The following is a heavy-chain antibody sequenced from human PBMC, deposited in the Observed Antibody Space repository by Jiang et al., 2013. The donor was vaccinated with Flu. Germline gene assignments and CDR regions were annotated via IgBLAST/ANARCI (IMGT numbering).Heavy chain of an antibody. CDR3: ARVRGGGNDAFEI. V-gene: IGHV1-2*05. D-gene: IGHD4-23*01. J-gene: IGHJ3*02. CDR2: MNPTSGGT. CDR1: GYTFTDYY. Sequence: GAEVKKPGASVKVSCKASGYTFTDYYLHWVRQAPGQGLEWMGRMNPTSGGTSYAQKFQGRVTMTRDTSISTAYMELSRLRSDDAVVYYCARVRGGGNDAFEIWGQGTMVIISS.